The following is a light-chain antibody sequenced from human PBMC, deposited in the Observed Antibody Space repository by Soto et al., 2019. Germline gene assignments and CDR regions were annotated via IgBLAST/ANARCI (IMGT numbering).Light chain of an antibody. CDR3: FSYTGSRTFV. CDR1: SSDIGNYNL. Sequence: QSALTQPASVSGSPGQSITISCTGISSDIGNYNLVSWYQQHPGKAPKLMIYEGSKWPSGVSHRFSGSKSGNTASLTISGLQAEDEGDYYCFSYTGSRTFVFGTGTKVTVL. V-gene: IGLV2-23*01. CDR2: EGS. J-gene: IGLJ1*01.